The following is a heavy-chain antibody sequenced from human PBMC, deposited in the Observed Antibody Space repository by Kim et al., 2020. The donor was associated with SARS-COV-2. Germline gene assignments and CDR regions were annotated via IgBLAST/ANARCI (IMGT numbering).Heavy chain of an antibody. CDR1: GFTFSTYW. Sequence: GGSLRLSCAASGFTFSTYWMTWVRQSPGTGLEWVAKIKEDGSEKYYVDSVKGRFTISRDNAKNSLYLQMNSLRVEDTAVYYCARGQGIAYWGQGTLVTVSS. J-gene: IGHJ4*02. V-gene: IGHV3-7*03. CDR2: IKEDGSEK. D-gene: IGHD2-21*01. CDR3: ARGQGIAY.